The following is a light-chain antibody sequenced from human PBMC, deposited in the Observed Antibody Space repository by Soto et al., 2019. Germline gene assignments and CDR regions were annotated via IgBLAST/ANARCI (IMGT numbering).Light chain of an antibody. CDR3: SSYAGSSNV. V-gene: IGLV2-8*01. CDR2: EVN. Sequence: QSALTQPRSVSGSPVQSVAISCTGTSSDVGGYNYVSWYQQHPGKAPKLMIYEVNKRPSGVPDRFSGSKSGNTASLTVSGLQAEDEADYYCSSYAGSSNVFGTGTKVNVL. CDR1: SSDVGGYNY. J-gene: IGLJ1*01.